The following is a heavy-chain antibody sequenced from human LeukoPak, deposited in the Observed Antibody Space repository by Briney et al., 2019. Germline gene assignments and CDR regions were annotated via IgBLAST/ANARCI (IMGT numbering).Heavy chain of an antibody. V-gene: IGHV4-30-4*08. J-gene: IGHJ4*02. CDR3: ARVPGIVGATHVDY. Sequence: PSETLSLTCTVSGGSISSGGYYWSWIHQHPGKGLEWIGYIYYSGSTYYNPSLKSRVTISVDTSKNQFSLKLSSVTAADTAVYYCARVPGIVGATHVDYWGQGTLVTVSS. CDR2: IYYSGST. CDR1: GGSISSGGYY. D-gene: IGHD1-26*01.